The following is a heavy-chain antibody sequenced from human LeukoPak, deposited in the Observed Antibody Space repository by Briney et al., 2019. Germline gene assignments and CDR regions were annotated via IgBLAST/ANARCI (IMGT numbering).Heavy chain of an antibody. CDR3: ARGVQPLHESDAFDI. J-gene: IGHJ3*02. D-gene: IGHD2-2*01. CDR1: GDSVSRNSAA. V-gene: IGHV6-1*01. CDR2: TYYRSKRYN. Sequence: SQTLSLTCAISGDSVSRNSAAWNWIRQSPSRGLEWLGRTYYRSKRYNDYAVSVKSRISINPDTSKNQFALQLNSVTPEDTAVYYCARGVQPLHESDAFDIWGQGTMVTVSS.